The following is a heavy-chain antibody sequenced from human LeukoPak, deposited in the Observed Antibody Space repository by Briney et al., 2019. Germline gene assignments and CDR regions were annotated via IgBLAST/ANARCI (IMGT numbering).Heavy chain of an antibody. D-gene: IGHD3-16*01. CDR1: GYTFTSYD. J-gene: IGHJ6*02. CDR3: ARGQVGFYYYYGMDV. Sequence: ASVKVSCKASGYTFTSYDINWVRQATGQGLEWMGGMNPNSGNTGYAQKFQGRVTMTRNTSISTAYMELSSLRSEDTAVYYCARGQVGFYYYYGMDVWGQGTTVTVSS. CDR2: MNPNSGNT. V-gene: IGHV1-8*01.